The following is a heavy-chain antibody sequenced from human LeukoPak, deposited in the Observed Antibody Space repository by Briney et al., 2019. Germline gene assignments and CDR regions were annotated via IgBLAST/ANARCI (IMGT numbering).Heavy chain of an antibody. CDR3: AGEPGIAVAGGDY. CDR2: IYYSGST. D-gene: IGHD6-19*01. Sequence: PSETLSLTCTVSGGSISSYYWSWIRRPPGKGLEWIGYIYYSGSTNYNPSLKSRVTISVDTSKNQFSLKLSSVTAADTAVYYCAGEPGIAVAGGDYWGQGTLVTVSS. J-gene: IGHJ4*02. CDR1: GGSISSYY. V-gene: IGHV4-59*01.